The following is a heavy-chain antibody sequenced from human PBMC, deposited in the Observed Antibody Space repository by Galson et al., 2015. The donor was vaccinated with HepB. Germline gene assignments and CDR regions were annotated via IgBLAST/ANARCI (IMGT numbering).Heavy chain of an antibody. D-gene: IGHD6-13*01. CDR1: GGTFSSYA. Sequence: SVKVSCKASGGTFSSYAISWVRQAPGQGLEWMGGIIPIFGTANYAQKFKGRVTIAADESTSTAYMELSSLRSEDTAVYYCASELNSSTDAFDIWGQGTMVTVSS. CDR2: IIPIFGTA. CDR3: ASELNSSTDAFDI. V-gene: IGHV1-69*13. J-gene: IGHJ3*02.